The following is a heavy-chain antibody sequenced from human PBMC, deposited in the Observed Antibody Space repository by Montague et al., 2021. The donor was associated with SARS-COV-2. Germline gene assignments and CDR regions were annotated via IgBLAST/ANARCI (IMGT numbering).Heavy chain of an antibody. V-gene: IGHV4-39*01. CDR3: ARQMGQSSIFGVVIQYYFDY. Sequence: SETLSLTCTVSGGSISSSSYYWGWIRQPPGKGLEWVGSIYYSGNTXYNPSLKSRVTISVDTSKNQFSLKLSSVTAADTAVYYCARQMGQSSIFGVVIQYYFDYWGQGTLVTVSS. J-gene: IGHJ4*02. CDR2: IYYSGNT. D-gene: IGHD3-3*01. CDR1: GGSISSSSYY.